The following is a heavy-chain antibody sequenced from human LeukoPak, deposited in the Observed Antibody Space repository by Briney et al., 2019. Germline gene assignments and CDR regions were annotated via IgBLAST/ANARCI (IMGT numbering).Heavy chain of an antibody. CDR2: IWYDGSNK. V-gene: IGHV3-33*06. D-gene: IGHD6-13*01. Sequence: PGRSLRLSCAASGFTFSSYGMHWVRQAPGKGLEWVAAIWYDGSNKYYTDSVKGRFTISRDNSKNTLYLQMNSLRAEDTAVYYCAKVAAAGSGYFDYWGQGTLVTVSS. CDR1: GFTFSSYG. CDR3: AKVAAAGSGYFDY. J-gene: IGHJ4*02.